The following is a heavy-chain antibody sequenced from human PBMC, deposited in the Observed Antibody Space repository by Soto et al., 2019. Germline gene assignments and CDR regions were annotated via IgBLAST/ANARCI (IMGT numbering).Heavy chain of an antibody. V-gene: IGHV3-48*02. D-gene: IGHD3-16*01. CDR3: ARPHLDRPTYYGLDV. CDR1: GFTLSAYS. CDR2: INSGSDTI. Sequence: EVQLVESGGGLVQPGGSLRLSCVASGFTLSAYSMNWVRQAPGKGLEWISFINSGSDTIYYGDSVKGRFTISRDNAKNALYLQMNSLRDDDTAVYYCARPHLDRPTYYGLDVWGQGTTVTVSS. J-gene: IGHJ6*02.